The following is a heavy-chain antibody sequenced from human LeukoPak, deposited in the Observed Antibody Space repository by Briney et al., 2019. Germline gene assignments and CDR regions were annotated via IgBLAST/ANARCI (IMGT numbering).Heavy chain of an antibody. D-gene: IGHD3-9*01. CDR2: IFYSGST. CDR1: GGSISVSYW. Sequence: SETLSLTCAVSGGSISVSYWWNWVRPSPEKGLEWIGEIFYSGSTNYNPSLKSPVTISMDKSKNQFSLKLNSVTAADTAVYYCARGDYDILSGINWLDPWGQGTLVIVSS. V-gene: IGHV4-4*02. J-gene: IGHJ5*02. CDR3: ARGDYDILSGINWLDP.